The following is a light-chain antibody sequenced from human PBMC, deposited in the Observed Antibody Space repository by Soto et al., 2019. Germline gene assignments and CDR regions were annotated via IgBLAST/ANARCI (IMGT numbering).Light chain of an antibody. Sequence: IQMSQAAYSLTASGGDRVAITCRASQSISSYLNWYQQKPGKAPKLLIYAASSLQSGVPSRFSGSGSGTDFTLTISSLQPEDFATYYCQQSYRTPITIGQGTKVDIK. CDR1: QSISSY. CDR3: QQSYRTPIT. V-gene: IGKV1-39*01. J-gene: IGKJ1*01. CDR2: AAS.